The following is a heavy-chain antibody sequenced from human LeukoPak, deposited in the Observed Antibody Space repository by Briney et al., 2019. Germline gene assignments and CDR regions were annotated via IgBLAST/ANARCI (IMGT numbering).Heavy chain of an antibody. V-gene: IGHV4-59*08. CDR3: ARHLGGSNRPDY. Sequence: SETLSLTCTASGGSISSYYWSWIRQPPGKGLEWIGYIYYSGSTNYNPSLKSRVTISVDTSKNQFSLKLSSVTAADTAVYYCARHLGGSNRPDYWGQGTLVTVSS. D-gene: IGHD1-26*01. CDR1: GGSISSYY. CDR2: IYYSGST. J-gene: IGHJ4*02.